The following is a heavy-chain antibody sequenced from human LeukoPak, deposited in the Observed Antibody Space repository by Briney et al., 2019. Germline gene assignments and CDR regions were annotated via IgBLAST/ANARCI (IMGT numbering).Heavy chain of an antibody. CDR3: TTDYWELVVITGVDY. Sequence: GGSLRLSCAASGFPFSDAWMSWVRQAPGKGLEWVGRIKSKTDGGTTDYTAPVKGRFTISRDDSKNMVYLQMNSLKTEDTAVYYCTTDYWELVVITGVDYWGHGTLVTVSS. CDR1: GFPFSDAW. V-gene: IGHV3-15*01. CDR2: IKSKTDGGTT. J-gene: IGHJ4*01. D-gene: IGHD3-22*01.